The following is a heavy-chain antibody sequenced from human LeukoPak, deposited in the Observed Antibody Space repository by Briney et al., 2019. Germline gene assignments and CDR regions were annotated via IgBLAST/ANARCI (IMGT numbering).Heavy chain of an antibody. V-gene: IGHV4-31*03. J-gene: IGHJ6*03. CDR2: IYYSGST. CDR3: AREIDSSAPSEGRHMDV. Sequence: SETLSLACTVSGGSISSGGYYWSWIRQHPGKGLEWIGYIYYSGSTYYNPSLKSRVTISVDTSKNQFSLKLSSVTAADTAVYYCAREIDSSAPSEGRHMDVWGKGTTVTVSS. D-gene: IGHD3-22*01. CDR1: GGSISSGGYY.